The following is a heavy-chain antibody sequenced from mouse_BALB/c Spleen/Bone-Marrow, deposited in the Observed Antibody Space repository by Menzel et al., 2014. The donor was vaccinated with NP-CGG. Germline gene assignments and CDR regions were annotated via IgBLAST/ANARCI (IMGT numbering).Heavy chain of an antibody. D-gene: IGHD2-14*01. CDR3: ARRDYRYGGFAY. J-gene: IGHJ3*01. Sequence: VQLQESGPELVKPGASVRVSCKASGYTFTSYYIHWVKQRPGQGLEWIGWIYLGNVNTKYNEKFKGKATLTADKPSSTAYMQLSSLTSEDSAVYFCARRDYRYGGFAYWGQGTLVTVSA. V-gene: IGHV1S56*01. CDR1: GYTFTSYY. CDR2: IYLGNVNT.